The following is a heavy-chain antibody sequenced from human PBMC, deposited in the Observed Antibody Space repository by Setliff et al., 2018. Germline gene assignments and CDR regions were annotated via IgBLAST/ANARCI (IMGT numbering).Heavy chain of an antibody. CDR3: ARSRSNFWSGYFNWFDP. CDR2: IYPGDSDT. CDR1: GYSFTSYW. V-gene: IGHV5-51*01. D-gene: IGHD3-3*01. Sequence: PGESLKISCKGSGYSFTSYWIGWVRQMPGKGLEWMGIIYPGDSDTRYSPSFQGQVTISADKSISTAYLQWSSLKASDTAMYYCARSRSNFWSGYFNWFDPWGQGPRSPSPQ. J-gene: IGHJ5*02.